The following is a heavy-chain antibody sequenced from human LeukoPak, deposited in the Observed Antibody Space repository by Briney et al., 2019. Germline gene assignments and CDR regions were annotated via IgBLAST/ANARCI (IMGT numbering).Heavy chain of an antibody. CDR3: ARPQRDGYTPGAFDI. D-gene: IGHD5-24*01. CDR2: IYYSGST. Sequence: SETLSLTCTVSGGSISSGDYYWSWIRQPPGKGLEWIGYIYYSGSTYYNPSLKSRVTISVDTSKNQFSLKLSSVTAADTAVYYCARPQRDGYTPGAFDIWGQGTMVTVSS. J-gene: IGHJ3*02. V-gene: IGHV4-30-4*02. CDR1: GGSISSGDYY.